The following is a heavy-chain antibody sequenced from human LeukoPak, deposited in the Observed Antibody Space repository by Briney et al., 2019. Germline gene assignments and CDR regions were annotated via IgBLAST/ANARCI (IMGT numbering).Heavy chain of an antibody. Sequence: SETLSLTCTVSGGSISSYYWSWIRQPPGKGLEWMGYIYYSGSTNYNPSLKSRVTISVDTSKNQFSLKLSYVTAADTAVYYCARGKYSSSSSSDYWGQGTLVTVSS. CDR3: ARGKYSSSSSSDY. CDR2: IYYSGST. V-gene: IGHV4-59*01. J-gene: IGHJ4*02. D-gene: IGHD6-6*01. CDR1: GGSISSYY.